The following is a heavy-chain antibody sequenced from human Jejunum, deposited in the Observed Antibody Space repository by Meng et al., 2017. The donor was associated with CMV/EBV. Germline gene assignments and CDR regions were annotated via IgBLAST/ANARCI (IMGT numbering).Heavy chain of an antibody. CDR1: GGSLSAYT. CDR3: ATADEYAIKY. J-gene: IGHJ4*02. D-gene: IGHD5-12*01. Sequence: LRDWGPGLCRPSEPLSLPCHLSGGSLSAYTWSWIRQAPGKGLEWIAEIDHLRRTNFNPSLKSRVSISRDTSRDQFSLRLNSVTAADTAVYYCATADEYAIKYWGQGTLVTVSS. V-gene: IGHV4-34*01. CDR2: IDHLRRT.